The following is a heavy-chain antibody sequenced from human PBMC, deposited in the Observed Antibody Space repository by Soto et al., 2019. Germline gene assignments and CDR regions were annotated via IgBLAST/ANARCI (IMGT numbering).Heavy chain of an antibody. D-gene: IGHD3-22*01. Sequence: QSGGSLRLSCAASGFTFSSYAMSWVRQAPGKGLEWVSAISGSGGSTYYADSVKGRFTISRDNSKNTLYLQMNSLRAEDTAVYYCAKDQGTMIVVAPGDFDYWGQGTLVTVSS. J-gene: IGHJ4*02. CDR1: GFTFSSYA. V-gene: IGHV3-23*01. CDR3: AKDQGTMIVVAPGDFDY. CDR2: ISGSGGST.